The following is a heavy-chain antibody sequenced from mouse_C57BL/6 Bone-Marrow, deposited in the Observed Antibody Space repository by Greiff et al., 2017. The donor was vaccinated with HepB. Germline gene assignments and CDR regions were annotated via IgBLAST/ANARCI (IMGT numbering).Heavy chain of an antibody. CDR1: GYTFTSYW. V-gene: IGHV1-5*01. CDR2: IYPGNSDT. Sequence: EVQLQQSGTVLARPGASVKMSCKTSGYTFTSYWMHWVKQRPGQGLEWIGAIYPGNSDTSYNQKFKGKAKLTAVTSASTAYMELSSLTNEDSAVYYCTRSTAQVPAWFAYWGQGTLVTVSA. CDR3: TRSTAQVPAWFAY. J-gene: IGHJ3*01. D-gene: IGHD3-2*02.